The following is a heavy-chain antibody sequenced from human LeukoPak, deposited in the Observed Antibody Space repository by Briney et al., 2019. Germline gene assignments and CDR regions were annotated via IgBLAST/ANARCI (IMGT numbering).Heavy chain of an antibody. Sequence: GGSLRLSCAASGFTITNYAMTWVRQAPTKGLGWVSTISDSGGGTYYTDSVKGRFTISRDGANNTLYLQMNNPRVEDAATYYCARAHGDGFDLWGQGTMVTVSA. J-gene: IGHJ3*01. CDR1: GFTITNYA. V-gene: IGHV3-23*01. CDR3: ARAHGDGFDL. CDR2: ISDSGGGT.